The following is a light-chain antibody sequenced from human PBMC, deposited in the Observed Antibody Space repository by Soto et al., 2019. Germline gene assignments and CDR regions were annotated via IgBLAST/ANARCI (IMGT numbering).Light chain of an antibody. Sequence: QSPLTQPPSVSGAPGQKVTISCSGSSSNIGGNSVSWYQQLPGTAPKLLIYDDNKRPSGIPDRFSGSKSGTSATLGITGFQTGDEADYYCGSWDSSLSAYVFGTGTKVTVL. CDR2: DDN. V-gene: IGLV1-51*01. J-gene: IGLJ1*01. CDR1: SSNIGGNS. CDR3: GSWDSSLSAYV.